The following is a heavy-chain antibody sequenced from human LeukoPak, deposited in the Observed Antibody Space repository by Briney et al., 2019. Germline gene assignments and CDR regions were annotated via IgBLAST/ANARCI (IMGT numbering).Heavy chain of an antibody. CDR1: GGSISGYY. V-gene: IGHV4-4*07. D-gene: IGHD2-15*01. CDR3: ARDSVVRYYYYYMDV. J-gene: IGHJ6*03. Sequence: PSETLSLTCSVSGGSISGYYWSWIRQPAGKGLEWIGRTYTSGSTDYNPSLKSRVTMSVDTSKNQFSLKLSSVTAADTAVYYCARDSVVRYYYYYMDVWGKGTTVTVSS. CDR2: TYTSGST.